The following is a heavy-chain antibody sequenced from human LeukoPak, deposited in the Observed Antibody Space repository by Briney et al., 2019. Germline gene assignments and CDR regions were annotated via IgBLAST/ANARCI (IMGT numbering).Heavy chain of an antibody. D-gene: IGHD3-22*01. V-gene: IGHV1-46*01. CDR2: MNPSGGT. J-gene: IGHJ4*02. Sequence: GASVKVSCKASGYTFTSYYMHWVRQAPGHGLEWMGVMNPSGGTSSAQRFQGRVALTRDMSTSTIYMELSSLSFDDTAVYYCATYYGSRGDFDFWGQGTLVTVSS. CDR3: ATYYGSRGDFDF. CDR1: GYTFTSYY.